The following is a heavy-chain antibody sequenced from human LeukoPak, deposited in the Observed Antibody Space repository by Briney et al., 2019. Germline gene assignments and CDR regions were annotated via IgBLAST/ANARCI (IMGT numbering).Heavy chain of an antibody. Sequence: GGSLRLSCAASGFTFDDYTMHWVRQAPGKGLEWVSSISWNSGFIGYADSVKGRFTISRDNAEKSLYLQMNSLRAEDTALYYCARGLQENLAWLTAFSAFDIWGQGTMVTVSS. CDR1: GFTFDDYT. J-gene: IGHJ3*02. CDR2: ISWNSGFI. V-gene: IGHV3-9*01. CDR3: ARGLQENLAWLTAFSAFDI. D-gene: IGHD6-19*01.